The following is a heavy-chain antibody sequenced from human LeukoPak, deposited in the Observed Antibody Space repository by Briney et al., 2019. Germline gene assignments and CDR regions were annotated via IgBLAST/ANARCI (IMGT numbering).Heavy chain of an antibody. J-gene: IGHJ4*02. CDR2: INNDGSGT. V-gene: IGHV3-74*01. CDR1: GFTFSSYW. D-gene: IGHD7-27*01. CDR3: AKDGGLWVSAHWGDS. Sequence: GGSLRLSCAASGFTFSSYWMHWVRQAPGKGLVWVSVINNDGSGTNYADSVKGRFTVSRDNSKNTLFLQMNSLRAEDTAVYYCAKDGGLWVSAHWGDSWGRGTLVTVSS.